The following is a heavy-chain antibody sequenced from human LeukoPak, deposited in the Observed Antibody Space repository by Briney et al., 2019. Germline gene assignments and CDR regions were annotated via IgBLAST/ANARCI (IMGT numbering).Heavy chain of an antibody. D-gene: IGHD2-2*01. CDR2: ISSSSSYI. Sequence: PGGSLRLSCAASGFTFSSYSMNWVRQAPGKGLEWVSSISSSSSYIYYADSVKGRFTISRDNAKNSLYLQMNSLRAEDTAVYYCAREYCSSTSCYRNWFDPWGQGTLVTVSS. V-gene: IGHV3-21*01. CDR3: AREYCSSTSCYRNWFDP. J-gene: IGHJ5*02. CDR1: GFTFSSYS.